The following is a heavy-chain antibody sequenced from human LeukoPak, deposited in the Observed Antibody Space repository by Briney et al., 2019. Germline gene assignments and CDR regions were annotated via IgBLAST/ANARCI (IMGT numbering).Heavy chain of an antibody. CDR2: ISYDGTNK. V-gene: IGHV3-30*18. CDR3: AKDLNYDFWSGLGN. CDR1: GFTFSSYG. Sequence: HPGGSLRLSCAVSGFTFSSYGMHWVRQAPGKGLEWMAVISYDGTNKYYADSVKGRFTISRDNPKNTLYLQMNSLRAEDTAVYYCAKDLNYDFWSGLGNWGQGTLVTVSS. J-gene: IGHJ4*02. D-gene: IGHD3-3*01.